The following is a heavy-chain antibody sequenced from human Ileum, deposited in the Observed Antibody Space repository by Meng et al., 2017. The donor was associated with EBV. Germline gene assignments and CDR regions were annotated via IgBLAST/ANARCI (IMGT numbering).Heavy chain of an antibody. Sequence: VDREEARTGLVHTSGPLLLPCMFSGASISSDMWWSWVRHPPGKGLEWIGEVYHRGDTNYNPSLKSRVDISVDKSKNQFYLSLFSVTAADTAVYYCGRDQGRELINHWGQGTLVTVSS. CDR1: GASISSDMW. V-gene: IGHV4-4*02. J-gene: IGHJ4*02. CDR2: VYHRGDT. D-gene: IGHD1-7*01. CDR3: GRDQGRELINH.